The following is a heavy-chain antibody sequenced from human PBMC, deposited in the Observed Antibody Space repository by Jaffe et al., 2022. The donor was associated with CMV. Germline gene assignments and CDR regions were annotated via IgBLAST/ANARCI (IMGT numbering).Heavy chain of an antibody. J-gene: IGHJ6*02. CDR2: IVPIFSTT. CDR1: GGSFSSYA. D-gene: IGHD5-12*01. CDR3: ANGQTPHSGYAYWGYGIDV. V-gene: IGHV1-69*01. Sequence: QVHLVQSGAEVKKPGSSVKVSCKASGGSFSSYAFSWVRQAPGHGLEWMGGIVPIFSTTNYAQRFQGRVTITADQTTTYMELSSLRLDDTAVYFCANGQTPHSGYAYWGYGIDVWGQGTTVTVSS.